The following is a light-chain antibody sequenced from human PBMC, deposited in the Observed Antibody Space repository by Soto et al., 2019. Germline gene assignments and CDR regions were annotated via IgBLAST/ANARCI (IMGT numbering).Light chain of an antibody. CDR3: QHYGTSAM. CDR1: QSVSSSY. CDR2: DAS. Sequence: EIVLTQSQGTLSLSPGERATLSCRASQSVSSSYLAWYQQKPGQAPRLLIYDASRATGIPDRFSASGSGTDFTLTITRLEHEDFAVYYWQHYGTSAMFGPGTKVEI. V-gene: IGKV3-20*01. J-gene: IGKJ3*01.